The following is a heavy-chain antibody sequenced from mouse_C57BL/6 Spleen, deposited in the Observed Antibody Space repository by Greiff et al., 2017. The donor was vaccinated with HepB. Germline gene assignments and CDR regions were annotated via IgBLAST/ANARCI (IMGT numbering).Heavy chain of an antibody. CDR3: ARHEEAPAWFAY. V-gene: IGHV1-62-2*01. J-gene: IGHJ3*01. CDR1: GYTFTEYT. CDR2: FYPGSGSI. Sequence: VQRVESGAELVKPGASVKLSCKASGYTFTEYTIHWVKQRSGQGLEWIGWFYPGSGSIKYNEKFKDKATLTADKSSSTVYMELSRLTSEDSAVYFCARHEEAPAWFAYWGQGTLVTVSA.